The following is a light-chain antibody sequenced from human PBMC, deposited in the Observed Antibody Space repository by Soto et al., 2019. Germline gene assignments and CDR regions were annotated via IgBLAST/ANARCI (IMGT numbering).Light chain of an antibody. V-gene: IGLV2-23*02. Sequence: QSVLAQPASVSGSPGQSITISCTGTSSDVGSYNLVSWYQQHPGKAPKLIIYEVNKRPSGVSNRFSGSESGNTASLTISGLQAEDEADYFCCSYAGTVAYVFGTGTKVTVL. CDR2: EVN. CDR1: SSDVGSYNL. CDR3: CSYAGTVAYV. J-gene: IGLJ1*01.